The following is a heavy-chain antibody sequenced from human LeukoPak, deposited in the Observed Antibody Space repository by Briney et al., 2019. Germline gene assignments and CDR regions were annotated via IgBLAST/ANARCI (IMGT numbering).Heavy chain of an antibody. J-gene: IGHJ5*02. V-gene: IGHV1-18*01. D-gene: IGHD2-2*01. CDR2: ISAYNGNT. CDR1: GYTFTSYG. CDR3: ARDLGCSSTSCPPIDWFDP. Sequence: ASVKVSCKASGYTFTSYGISWVRQAPGQGLEWMGWISAYNGNTNYAQKLQGRVTMTTDTSTSTAYMELRSLRSDDTAVYYCARDLGCSSTSCPPIDWFDPWGQGTLVTVSS.